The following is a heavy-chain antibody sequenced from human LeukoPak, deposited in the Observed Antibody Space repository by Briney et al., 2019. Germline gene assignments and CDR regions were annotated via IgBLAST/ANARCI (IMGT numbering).Heavy chain of an antibody. CDR1: GFTFDDYA. CDR3: AKLSAGSENDY. CDR2: INWNSGSI. V-gene: IGHV3-9*01. J-gene: IGHJ4*02. Sequence: GRSLRLSCAASGFTFDDYAMHWVRQVPGKGPEWVAGINWNSGSIDYADSVKGRFTISRDNAKNCLYLQMNSLRSEDTALYYCAKLSAGSENDYWGQGTLVTVSS. D-gene: IGHD3-10*01.